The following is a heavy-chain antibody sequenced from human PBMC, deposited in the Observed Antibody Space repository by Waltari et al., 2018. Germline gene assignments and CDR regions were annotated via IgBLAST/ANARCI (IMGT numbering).Heavy chain of an antibody. CDR1: GYPFPNFA. Sequence: QVQLVQSGSELKKPGASVKIACKASGYPFPNFAVDWVRQAPGQGLEWMGWISTASGNPTYARDFTGRFVFSLDTSVSTAYLQITSLKAEDTALYCCARDRVVGATDWGYWGQGTLVTVST. V-gene: IGHV7-4-1*02. CDR2: ISTASGNP. D-gene: IGHD1-26*01. CDR3: ARDRVVGATDWGY. J-gene: IGHJ4*02.